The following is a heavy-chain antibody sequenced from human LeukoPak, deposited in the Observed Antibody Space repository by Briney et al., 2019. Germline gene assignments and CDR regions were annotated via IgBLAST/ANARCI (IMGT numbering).Heavy chain of an antibody. CDR2: INHDGSST. D-gene: IGHD3-22*01. CDR3: VRDWGYDSSGYWQKYFDT. J-gene: IGHJ4*02. Sequence: GGSLRLSCATSGFTFTTFWMHWVRQAPGKGLVWVSRINHDGSSTNYADSVRGRFTISRDNAKNTVYLQMNSLRAEDTAVYYCVRDWGYDSSGYWQKYFDTWGQGTLVTVSS. V-gene: IGHV3-74*01. CDR1: GFTFTTFW.